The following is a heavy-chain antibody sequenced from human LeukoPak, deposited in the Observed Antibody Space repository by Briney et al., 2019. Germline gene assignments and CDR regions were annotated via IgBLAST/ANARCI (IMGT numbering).Heavy chain of an antibody. V-gene: IGHV3-23*01. Sequence: GGSLRLSCAASGFTFSSYAMSWVRQAPGKGLEWVSAISGSGGSTYYADSVKGRFTISRDNSKNTLYLQMNSLRAEDTAVYYCAKFRTAWELLRPHFDYRGQGTLVTVSS. CDR3: AKFRTAWELLRPHFDY. J-gene: IGHJ4*02. CDR1: GFTFSSYA. D-gene: IGHD1-26*01. CDR2: ISGSGGST.